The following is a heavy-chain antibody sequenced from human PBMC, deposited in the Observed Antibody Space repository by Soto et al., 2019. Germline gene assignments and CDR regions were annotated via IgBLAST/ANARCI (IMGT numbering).Heavy chain of an antibody. D-gene: IGHD6-13*01. V-gene: IGHV1-69*02. CDR1: GGTFSSYT. CDR3: ARAPYSSSWNDY. J-gene: IGHJ4*02. Sequence: SVKVSCKASGGTFSSYTISWVRQAPGQGPEWKGRIIPLLGIANYAQKFQGRVTITADKSTSTAYLELSSLRFEYTAVYYCARAPYSSSWNDYWGQGTLVTVSS. CDR2: IIPLLGIA.